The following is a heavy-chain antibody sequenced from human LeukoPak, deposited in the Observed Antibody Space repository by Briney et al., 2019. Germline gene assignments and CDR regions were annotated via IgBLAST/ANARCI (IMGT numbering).Heavy chain of an antibody. D-gene: IGHD6-19*01. CDR1: GFAFSSYA. CDR2: ISSSGGST. J-gene: IGHJ4*02. V-gene: IGHV3-23*01. CDR3: ARGRDSSGWYVYDY. Sequence: GGSLRLSCAASGFAFSSYAMSWVRQAPGKGQEWVSAISSSGGSTYYADSVKGRFTTSRDNSKNTLYLQMNSLRAEDTAVYYCARGRDSSGWYVYDYWGQGTLVTVSS.